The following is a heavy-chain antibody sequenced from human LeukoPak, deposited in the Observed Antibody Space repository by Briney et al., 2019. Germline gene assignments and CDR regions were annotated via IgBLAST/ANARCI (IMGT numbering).Heavy chain of an antibody. Sequence: SETLSLTCTVSGGSISSYYWNWLRQPPGKGLEWIGYIFYSGRTNYNPSLKSRVTISVDTSKNRFSLRLTSVTAADTAVYYCARGRYYYDSSGYRFDPWGQGTLVTVSS. CDR2: IFYSGRT. CDR1: GGSISSYY. D-gene: IGHD3-22*01. CDR3: ARGRYYYDSSGYRFDP. V-gene: IGHV4-59*01. J-gene: IGHJ5*02.